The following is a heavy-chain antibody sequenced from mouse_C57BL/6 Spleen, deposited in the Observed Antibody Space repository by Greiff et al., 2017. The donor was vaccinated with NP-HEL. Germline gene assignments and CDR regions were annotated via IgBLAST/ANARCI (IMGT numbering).Heavy chain of an antibody. CDR2: INPSSGYT. J-gene: IGHJ2*01. Sequence: VQLQQSGAELARPGASVKMSCKASGYTFTSYTMHWVKQRPGQGLEWIGYINPSSGYTKYNQKFKDKATLTADKSSSTAYMQLSSLTSEDSAVYYCARWYYGSSYVGNYWGQGTTLTVSS. V-gene: IGHV1-4*01. CDR3: ARWYYGSSYVGNY. CDR1: GYTFTSYT. D-gene: IGHD1-1*01.